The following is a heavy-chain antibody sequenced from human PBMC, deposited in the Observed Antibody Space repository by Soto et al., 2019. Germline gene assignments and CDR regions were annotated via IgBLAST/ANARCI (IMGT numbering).Heavy chain of an antibody. D-gene: IGHD4-17*01. CDR3: ESGPTDYYYYYGMDV. J-gene: IGHJ6*02. CDR1: GGSISSSSYY. CDR2: IYYSGST. Sequence: QLQLQESGPGLVKPSETLSLTCTVSGGSISSSSYYWGWIRQPPGKGLEWIGSIYYSGSTYYNPSLKSRVTISVDTSKNQFSLKLSSVTAADTAVYYCESGPTDYYYYYGMDVWGQGTTVTVSS. V-gene: IGHV4-39*01.